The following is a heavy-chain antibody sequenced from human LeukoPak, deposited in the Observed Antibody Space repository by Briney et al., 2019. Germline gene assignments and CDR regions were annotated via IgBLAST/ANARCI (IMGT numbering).Heavy chain of an antibody. CDR2: ISAYNGNT. J-gene: IGHJ6*02. V-gene: IGHV1-18*01. D-gene: IGHD2-2*01. CDR3: AREDIVVVPAARGSYYYGMDV. CDR1: GYTFTSYG. Sequence: GASVKVSCKASGYTFTSYGISWVRQAPGQGLEWMGWISAYNGNTNYAQKLQGRVTMTTDTSTSTAYMELRSLRSDDTAVYYCAREDIVVVPAARGSYYYGMDVWGQGTTVTVSS.